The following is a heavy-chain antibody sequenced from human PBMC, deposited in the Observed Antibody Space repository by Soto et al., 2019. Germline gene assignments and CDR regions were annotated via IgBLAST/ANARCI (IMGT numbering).Heavy chain of an antibody. Sequence: GGSLRLSCAASGVIFSNFGMHWVRQAPGKGLEWVGIIWHDGSNKYYADSVEGRFTISRDNSKNTVYLQMNSLRGEGTAVYYCTTSQWLVIGNYFDYWGQGTLVTVSS. J-gene: IGHJ4*02. V-gene: IGHV3-33*01. D-gene: IGHD6-19*01. CDR3: TTSQWLVIGNYFDY. CDR2: IWHDGSNK. CDR1: GVIFSNFG.